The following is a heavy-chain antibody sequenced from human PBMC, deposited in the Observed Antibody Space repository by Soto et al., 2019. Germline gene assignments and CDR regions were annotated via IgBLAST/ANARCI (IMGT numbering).Heavy chain of an antibody. D-gene: IGHD6-6*01. CDR2: ISSTGIYI. J-gene: IGHJ4*02. CDR1: GFTFSSYT. CDR3: GRRDSSSSADY. Sequence: VGSLRLSCAASGFTFSSYTMNWVRQAPGEGLEWVSSISSTGIYIYYADSVKGRFTISRDNAKNSLYLHMNSLRAEDAATYYCGRRDSSSSADYWGQGILVTVSS. V-gene: IGHV3-21*06.